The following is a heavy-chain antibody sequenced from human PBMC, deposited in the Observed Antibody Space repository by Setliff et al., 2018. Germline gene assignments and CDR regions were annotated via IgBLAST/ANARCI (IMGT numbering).Heavy chain of an antibody. Sequence: PSETLSLTCTVSGGSINSGSYYWSWIRQSAGKGLEWIGHIYTSGSTNYNPSLKSRVTISVDTSKNQFSLKLRSVTAADMAVYYCARGLNTESWTPLYWSPGTLVTVSS. D-gene: IGHD2-15*01. CDR3: ARGLNTESWTPLY. CDR1: GGSINSGSYY. CDR2: IYTSGST. J-gene: IGHJ4*02. V-gene: IGHV4-61*09.